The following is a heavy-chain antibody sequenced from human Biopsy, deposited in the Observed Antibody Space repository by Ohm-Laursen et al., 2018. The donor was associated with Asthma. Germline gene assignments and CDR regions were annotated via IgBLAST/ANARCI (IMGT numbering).Heavy chain of an antibody. D-gene: IGHD6-19*01. CDR1: GGSISRDY. CDR2: IYYSGST. J-gene: IGHJ4*02. V-gene: IGHV4-59*01. CDR3: VFFNSGGFDY. Sequence: SETLSLTCTVSGGSISRDYWSWIRQPPGKGLEWIGYIYYSGSTNYNPSLKSRVTMSVDRSKNQFSLKLTSVTAADTAVYYCVFFNSGGFDYWGQGALVTVSS.